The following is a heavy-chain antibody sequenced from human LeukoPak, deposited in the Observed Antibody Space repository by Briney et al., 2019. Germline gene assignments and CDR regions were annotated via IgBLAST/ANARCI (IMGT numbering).Heavy chain of an antibody. CDR3: ARDHRYYDSSGRRTYYMDV. J-gene: IGHJ6*03. CDR1: GGSISSSSYY. Sequence: SETLSLTCTVSGGSISSSSYYWGWIRQPPGKGLEWIGSIYYSGSTYYNPSLKSRVTISVDTSKNQFSLKLTSVTAADTAVYYCARDHRYYDSSGRRTYYMDVWGKGTTVTVSS. CDR2: IYYSGST. V-gene: IGHV4-39*07. D-gene: IGHD3-22*01.